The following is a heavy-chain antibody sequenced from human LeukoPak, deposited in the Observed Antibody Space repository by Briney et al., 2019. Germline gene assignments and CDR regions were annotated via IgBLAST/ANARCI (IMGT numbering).Heavy chain of an antibody. J-gene: IGHJ4*02. CDR2: IYYSRST. CDR1: GGSISSGGYY. V-gene: IGHV4-30-4*01. CDR3: ARVTGGSGSYYSPLHYYFDY. D-gene: IGHD3-10*01. Sequence: SETLSLTCTVSGGSISSGGYYWVWLRQPPGKGLEGIGYIYYSRSTYDNPSLNSRVTISVNTSKNQFSLKLSSVTAADTAVYYCARVTGGSGSYYSPLHYYFDYWGQGTLVTVSS.